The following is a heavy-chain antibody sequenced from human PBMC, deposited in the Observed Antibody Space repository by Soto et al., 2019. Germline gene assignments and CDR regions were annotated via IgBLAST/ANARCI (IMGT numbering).Heavy chain of an antibody. V-gene: IGHV3-9*01. CDR3: AKDEIGVAGNSALDM. CDR2: ISWTGETI. J-gene: IGHJ3*02. Sequence: EVELVESGGGLVLPGGSLRLSCEASGFNFNNYAMHWVRQAPGKGLEWASGISWTGETIVYADFVKGRFTISRDKSKSSLYLEMNSLRPEDTALYYCAKDEIGVAGNSALDMWGQGTMVTVSS. D-gene: IGHD3-22*01. CDR1: GFNFNNYA.